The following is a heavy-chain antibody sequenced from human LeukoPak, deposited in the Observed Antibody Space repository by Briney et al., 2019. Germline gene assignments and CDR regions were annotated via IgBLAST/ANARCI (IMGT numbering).Heavy chain of an antibody. V-gene: IGHV4-59*08. CDR2: IYYSGST. J-gene: IGHJ3*02. CDR3: ARHQYDILSRDAFDI. CDR1: GGSISSYY. Sequence: PSETLSLTCTVSGGSISSYYWSWIRQPPGKGLEWIGYIYYSGSTNYNPSLKSRVTISVDTSKNQFSLKLSSVTAADTAVYYCARHQYDILSRDAFDIWGQGTMVTVSS. D-gene: IGHD3-9*01.